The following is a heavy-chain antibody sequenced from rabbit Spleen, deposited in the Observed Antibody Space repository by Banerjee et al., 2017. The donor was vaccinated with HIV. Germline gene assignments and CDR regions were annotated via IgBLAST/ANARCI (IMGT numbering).Heavy chain of an antibody. Sequence: QQLVESGGGLVKPGASLTLTCKASGFSFSSNYYMCWVRQAPGKGLECIACIYGGSSGSTYYASWARGRFTFSKTSSTTVTLQVTSLTAADTATYFCARDLTGVIGWNFGWWGPGTLVTVS. CDR2: IYGGSSGST. D-gene: IGHD4-1*01. CDR3: ARDLTGVIGWNFGW. CDR1: GFSFSSNYY. V-gene: IGHV1S40*01. J-gene: IGHJ6*01.